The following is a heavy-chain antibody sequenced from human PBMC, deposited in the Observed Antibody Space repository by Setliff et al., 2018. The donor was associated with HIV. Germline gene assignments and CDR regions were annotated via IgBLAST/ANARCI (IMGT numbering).Heavy chain of an antibody. V-gene: IGHV4-4*09. D-gene: IGHD6-13*01. CDR1: GASISSYY. CDR2: IYHSGST. J-gene: IGHJ3*02. Sequence: SETLSLTCTVSGASISSYYWSWIRQPPGKGLEWIGYIYHSGSTHYNPSLNSRVAFSVDTSKNQFSLKLYSVTVADTAFYYCARADSSSWFFATFDIWGQGTMVTVSS. CDR3: ARADSSSWFFATFDI.